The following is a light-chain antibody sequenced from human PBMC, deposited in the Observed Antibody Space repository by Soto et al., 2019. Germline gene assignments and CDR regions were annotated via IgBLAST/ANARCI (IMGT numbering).Light chain of an antibody. Sequence: LTQPPSASGSPGQAVTISCTGNSSDVGGYNYVSWYQQHPGKAPKLMIYEVSKRPSGVPDRFSGSKSGNTASLTVSGLQAEDEADYYCSSYAGSNNYVFGTGTKVTVL. CDR3: SSYAGSNNYV. CDR2: EVS. V-gene: IGLV2-8*01. J-gene: IGLJ1*01. CDR1: SSDVGGYNY.